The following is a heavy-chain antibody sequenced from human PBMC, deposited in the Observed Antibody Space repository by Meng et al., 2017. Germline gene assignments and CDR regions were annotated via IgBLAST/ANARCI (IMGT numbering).Heavy chain of an antibody. D-gene: IGHD1-1*01. V-gene: IGHV1-69*05. J-gene: IGHJ4*02. CDR2: IIPIFGTA. CDR3: AINDPQGYYFDY. Sequence: QVQRVQSGAEGKKPGSSGKGHCKASGGTFSSYAISWVRQAPGQGHELMGGIIPIFGTANYAQKFQGRVTITTDESTSTAYMELSSLRSEDTAVYYCAINDPQGYYFDYWGQGTLVTVSS. CDR1: GGTFSSYA.